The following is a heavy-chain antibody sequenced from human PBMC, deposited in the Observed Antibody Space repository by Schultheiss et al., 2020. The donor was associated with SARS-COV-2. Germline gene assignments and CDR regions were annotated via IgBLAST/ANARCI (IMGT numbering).Heavy chain of an antibody. CDR2: IYYSGST. CDR1: GGSITNYY. Sequence: SETLSLTCTVSGGSITNYYWSWIRQPPGKRLEWIGYIYYSGSTYYNPSLKSRVTISVDTSKNQFSLKLTSVTAADTAVYYCARVAVTTGWFDPWGQGTLVTVSS. D-gene: IGHD4-17*01. V-gene: IGHV4-59*01. CDR3: ARVAVTTGWFDP. J-gene: IGHJ5*02.